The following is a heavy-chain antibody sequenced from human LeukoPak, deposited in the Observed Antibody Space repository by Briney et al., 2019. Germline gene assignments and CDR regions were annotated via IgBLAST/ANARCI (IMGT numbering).Heavy chain of an antibody. CDR2: ISYDGSNK. D-gene: IGHD3-22*01. CDR1: GFTFSSYG. V-gene: IGHV3-30*18. Sequence: PGGSLRLSCAASGFTFSSYGMHWVRQAPGKGLEWVAVISYDGSNKYYADSVKGRFTISRDNSKNTLYLQMNSLRAEDTAVYYCAKIDMIVVATTPDSYGMDVWGQGTTVTVSS. CDR3: AKIDMIVVATTPDSYGMDV. J-gene: IGHJ6*02.